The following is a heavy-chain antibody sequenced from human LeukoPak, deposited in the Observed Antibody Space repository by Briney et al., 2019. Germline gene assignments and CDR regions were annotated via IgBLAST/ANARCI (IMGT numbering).Heavy chain of an antibody. Sequence: SETLSLTCAVSGGSISSGGYSWSLIRQPPGKGLEWIGYIYHSGSTYYNPSLKSRVTISVDRSKNQFSLKLSSVTAADTAVYYCARLLLTAHEAPYYFDYWGQGTLVTVSS. CDR2: IYHSGST. CDR3: ARLLLTAHEAPYYFDY. J-gene: IGHJ4*02. D-gene: IGHD2-15*01. CDR1: GGSISSGGYS. V-gene: IGHV4-30-2*01.